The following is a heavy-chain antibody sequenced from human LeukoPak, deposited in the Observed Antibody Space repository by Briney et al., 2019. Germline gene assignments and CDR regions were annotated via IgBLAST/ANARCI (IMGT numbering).Heavy chain of an antibody. J-gene: IGHJ5*02. V-gene: IGHV3-48*03. CDR2: ISSSGSTI. CDR1: GFTFSSYE. CDR3: AKDDCSSTSCYQLDP. Sequence: PGGSLRLSCAASGFTFSSYEMNWVRQAPGKGLEWVSYISSSGSTIYYADSVKGRFTISRDNAKNSLYLQMNSLRAEDTAVYYCAKDDCSSTSCYQLDPWGQGTLVTVSS. D-gene: IGHD2-2*01.